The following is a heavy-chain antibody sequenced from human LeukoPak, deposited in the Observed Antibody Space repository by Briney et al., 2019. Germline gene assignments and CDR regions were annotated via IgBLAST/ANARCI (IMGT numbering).Heavy chain of an antibody. J-gene: IGHJ5*02. D-gene: IGHD3-10*01. Sequence: GASVKVSCKASGYTFTSYYMHWVRQAPGQGLEWMGIINPSGGSTSYAQKLQGRVTMTRDTSTSTVYMELSSLRSEDTAVYYCARDRAGPSGRGQNQNWFDPWGQGTLVTVSS. CDR1: GYTFTSYY. CDR3: ARDRAGPSGRGQNQNWFDP. V-gene: IGHV1-46*01. CDR2: INPSGGST.